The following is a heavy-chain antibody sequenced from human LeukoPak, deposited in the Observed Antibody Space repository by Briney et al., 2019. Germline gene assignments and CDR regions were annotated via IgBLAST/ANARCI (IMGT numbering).Heavy chain of an antibody. Sequence: SVKVSCKASGGTFSSYAISWVRQAPGQGLEWMGGIIPIFGTANYAQKFQGRVTMTRNTSISTAYMELSSLRSEDTAVYYCARKRPMRTRIDAFDIWGQGTMVTVSS. J-gene: IGHJ3*02. V-gene: IGHV1-69*05. CDR2: IIPIFGTA. CDR1: GGTFSSYA. CDR3: ARKRPMRTRIDAFDI. D-gene: IGHD2-15*01.